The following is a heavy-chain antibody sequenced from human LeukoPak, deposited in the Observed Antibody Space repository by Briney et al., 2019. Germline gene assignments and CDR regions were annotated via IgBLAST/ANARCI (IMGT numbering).Heavy chain of an antibody. CDR3: ARARLHHNYGSGTNFDY. D-gene: IGHD3-10*01. V-gene: IGHV6-1*01. Sequence: SQTLSLTCAISGDSVSSNNAAWHWIRLSPLGGLEWLGRTYYRSKWYSEYAVSVKGRIAFNADTAKDQVSLQLNSMTPEDTAVYYCARARLHHNYGSGTNFDYWGQGTLVTVSS. J-gene: IGHJ4*02. CDR1: GDSVSSNNAA. CDR2: TYYRSKWYS.